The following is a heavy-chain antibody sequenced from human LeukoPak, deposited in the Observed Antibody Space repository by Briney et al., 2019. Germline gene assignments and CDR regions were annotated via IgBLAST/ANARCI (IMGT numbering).Heavy chain of an antibody. Sequence: PRGCLRLAFADSGFIFRSPTRNWVRQAPGKGLEGVSSISSTSDIYYADSVKGRFTNPRDNPKNSVHLQMNNLRADDTAVYFCARDWRITMIRGTIHGILWGEETLLTVPS. CDR1: GFIFRSPT. J-gene: IGHJ4*02. V-gene: IGHV3-21*01. CDR2: ISSTSDI. D-gene: IGHD3-10*01. CDR3: ARDWRITMIRGTIHGIL.